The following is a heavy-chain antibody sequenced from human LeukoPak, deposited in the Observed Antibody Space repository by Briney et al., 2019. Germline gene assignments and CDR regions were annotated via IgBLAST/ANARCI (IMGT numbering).Heavy chain of an antibody. CDR2: LYSDGNT. CDR1: GFTVITND. Sequence: GGSLRLSCAASGFTVITNDMTWVSQAPGKRLEWVSVLYSDGNTKYADSVQGRFTVSRDNSKNTLYLEMNSLSPDDTAVYYCARGVEPLAANTLAYWGQGTLVTVSS. V-gene: IGHV3-53*01. J-gene: IGHJ4*02. CDR3: ARGVEPLAANTLAY. D-gene: IGHD1-14*01.